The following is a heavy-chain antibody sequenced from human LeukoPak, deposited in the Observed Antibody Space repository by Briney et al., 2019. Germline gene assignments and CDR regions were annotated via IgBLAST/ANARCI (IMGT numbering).Heavy chain of an antibody. J-gene: IGHJ6*04. Sequence: GGSLRLSCATSGFTFSSYEMNWVRQAPGKGLEWVSYISSGGSTIYYADSVKGRFTISRDNAKNSLCLQMNSLKAEDTAVYYCAREWKQWLVPSYYYYGMDVWGKGTTVTVSS. D-gene: IGHD6-19*01. CDR1: GFTFSSYE. CDR2: ISSGGSTI. V-gene: IGHV3-48*03. CDR3: AREWKQWLVPSYYYYGMDV.